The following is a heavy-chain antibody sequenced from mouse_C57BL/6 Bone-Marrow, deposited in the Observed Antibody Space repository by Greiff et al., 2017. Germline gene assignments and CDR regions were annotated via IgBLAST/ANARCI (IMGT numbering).Heavy chain of an antibody. CDR1: GYTFTSYW. V-gene: IGHV1-55*01. J-gene: IGHJ4*01. CDR3: ARGTTMVTTKGYYYAMDY. Sequence: QVHVKQPGAELVKPGASVKMSCKASGYTFTSYWITWVKQRPGQGLEWIGDIYPGSGSTNYNEKFKSKATLTVDTSSSTAYMQLSSLTSEDSAVXYCARGTTMVTTKGYYYAMDYWGQGTSVTVSS. D-gene: IGHD2-2*01. CDR2: IYPGSGST.